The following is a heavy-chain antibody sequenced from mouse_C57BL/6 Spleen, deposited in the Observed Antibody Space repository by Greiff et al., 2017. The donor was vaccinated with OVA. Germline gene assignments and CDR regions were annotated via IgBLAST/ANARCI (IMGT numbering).Heavy chain of an antibody. J-gene: IGHJ2*01. CDR3: ARGLLTGDCDY. CDR2: IYPGSGNT. Sequence: VQLQQSGAELVRPGASVKLSCKASGYTFTDYYINWVKQRPGQGLEWIARIYPGSGNTYYNEKFKGKATLTAEKSSSTAYMQLSSLTSEDSAVYFCARGLLTGDCDYWGQGTTLTVSS. V-gene: IGHV1-76*01. CDR1: GYTFTDYY. D-gene: IGHD4-1*01.